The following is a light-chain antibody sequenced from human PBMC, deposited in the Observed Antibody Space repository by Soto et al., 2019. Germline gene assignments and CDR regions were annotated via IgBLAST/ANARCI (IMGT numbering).Light chain of an antibody. CDR3: QQYSDSPLT. J-gene: IGKJ3*01. CDR2: AAS. CDR1: QSVTVNS. V-gene: IGKV3-20*01. Sequence: EIRLTQSPSTLSLSPGEGVTLSCRASQSVTVNSLAWYQQKPGQAPRLLIYAASTRAAAVPDRFTGSGSGTDFALTISRLEPEDFGVYYCQQYSDSPLTSGPGTKVDIK.